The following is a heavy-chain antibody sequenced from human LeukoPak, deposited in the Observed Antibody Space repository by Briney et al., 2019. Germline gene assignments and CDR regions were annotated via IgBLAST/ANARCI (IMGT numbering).Heavy chain of an antibody. D-gene: IGHD1-1*01. J-gene: IGHJ5*02. CDR1: GGSFSGYY. V-gene: IGHV4-34*01. CDR3: ARDGRPYRWFDP. CDR2: INHSGST. Sequence: SETLSLTCAVYGGSFSGYYWSWIRQPPGTGLEWIGEINHSGSTNYNPSLKSRVTISVDTSKNQFSLKLSSVTAADTAVYYCARDGRPYRWFDPWGQGTLVTVSS.